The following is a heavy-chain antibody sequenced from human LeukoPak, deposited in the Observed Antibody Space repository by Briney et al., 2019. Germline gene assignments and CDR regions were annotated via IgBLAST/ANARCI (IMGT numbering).Heavy chain of an antibody. CDR2: INHSGST. Sequence: SETLSLTCAVYGGSFSGYYWSWIRQPPGKGLEWIGEINHSGSTNYNPSLKSRVTISVDTSKNQFSLKLSSVTAADTAVYYCARMIEAFDIWGQGTMVTVSS. D-gene: IGHD3-22*01. CDR3: ARMIEAFDI. V-gene: IGHV4-34*01. J-gene: IGHJ3*02. CDR1: GGSFSGYY.